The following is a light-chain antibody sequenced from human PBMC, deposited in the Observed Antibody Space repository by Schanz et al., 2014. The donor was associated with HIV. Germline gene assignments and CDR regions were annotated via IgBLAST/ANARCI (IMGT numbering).Light chain of an antibody. Sequence: QSALTQPASVSGSPGQSITISCTGTNSDVGSYNLVSWYQQHPGKAPKLMIYEVNKRPSGVPDRFSGSKSGPSASLAIRGLQSDDEAYYYCAAWDDLLNGPVFGGGTKVTVL. CDR2: EVN. J-gene: IGLJ3*02. CDR1: NSDVGSYNL. V-gene: IGLV2-14*02. CDR3: AAWDDLLNGPV.